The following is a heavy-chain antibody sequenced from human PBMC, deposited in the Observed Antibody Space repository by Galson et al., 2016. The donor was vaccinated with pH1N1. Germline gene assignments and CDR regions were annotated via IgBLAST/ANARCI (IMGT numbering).Heavy chain of an antibody. V-gene: IGHV5-51*01. CDR2: IYPGDSDT. CDR1: GYNFPIYW. D-gene: IGHD2/OR15-2a*01. CDR3: ARLVSPLVIVSDPKYFEY. Sequence: QSGAEVKKTGESMKISCKGSGYNFPIYWIAWVRQMPGKGLEWMGIIYPGDSDTRYSPSFQGQVTISVDKSISTAFLQCRSLKAADAATYYCARLVSPLVIVSDPKYFEYWGQGTLVTVTS. J-gene: IGHJ4*02.